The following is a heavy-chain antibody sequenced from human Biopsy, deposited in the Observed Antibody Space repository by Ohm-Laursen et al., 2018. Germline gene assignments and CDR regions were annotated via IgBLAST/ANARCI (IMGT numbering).Heavy chain of an antibody. D-gene: IGHD3-22*01. V-gene: IGHV4-59*08. CDR1: GGSISSYY. CDR3: GRREVVITHDAFDT. CDR2: VYYSGST. Sequence: GTLSLTWSVSGGSISSYYWTWIRQPPGKGLEWIGDVYYSGSTNRNPSLKSRVTILVDTSKNQFSLKLNSVTAADTAVYYCGRREVVITHDAFDTWGQGTMVTVSS. J-gene: IGHJ3*02.